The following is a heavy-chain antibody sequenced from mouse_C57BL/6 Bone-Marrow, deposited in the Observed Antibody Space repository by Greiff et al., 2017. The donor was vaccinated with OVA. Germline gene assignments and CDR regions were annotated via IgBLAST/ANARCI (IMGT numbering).Heavy chain of an antibody. D-gene: IGHD2-4*01. J-gene: IGHJ4*01. CDR2: INPNNGGT. Sequence: EVQLQQSGPELVKPGASVKIPCKASGYTFTDYNMDWVKQSHGKSLEWIGDINPNNGGTIYNQKFKGKATLTVDKSSSTAYMELRSLTSEDTAVYYCARSGDYEDYYAMDYWGQGTSVTVSS. V-gene: IGHV1-18*01. CDR1: GYTFTDYN. CDR3: ARSGDYEDYYAMDY.